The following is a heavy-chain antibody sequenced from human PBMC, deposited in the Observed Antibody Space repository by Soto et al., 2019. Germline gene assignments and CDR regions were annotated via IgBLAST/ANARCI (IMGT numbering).Heavy chain of an antibody. J-gene: IGHJ4*02. D-gene: IGHD1-20*01. CDR3: ATVHNTSRSFDY. CDR1: GFSVNTYA. Sequence: PGGSLRLSCAASGFSVNTYAMSWARQAPGKGLEWVSTTGISGRTTYYADSVKGRFTVSRDDSKNTLDLQMSSLRAGDTAVYYCATVHNTSRSFDYWGQGTLVTVSS. CDR2: TGISGRTT. V-gene: IGHV3-23*01.